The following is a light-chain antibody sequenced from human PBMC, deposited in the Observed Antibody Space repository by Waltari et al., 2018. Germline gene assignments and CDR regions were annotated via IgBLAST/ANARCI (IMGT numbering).Light chain of an antibody. V-gene: IGLV3-21*02. CDR3: QLGDSRSNHLV. J-gene: IGLJ3*02. Sequence: SYVVTQPPSGSVAPGQTATITCEGDNLERKSVHWYQQKAGQAPVLVVYDDSDRPPGIPGRLSGSNSGNTATLTIRRVEAGDEADYYCQLGDSRSNHLVFGGGTKLTVL. CDR2: DDS. CDR1: NLERKS.